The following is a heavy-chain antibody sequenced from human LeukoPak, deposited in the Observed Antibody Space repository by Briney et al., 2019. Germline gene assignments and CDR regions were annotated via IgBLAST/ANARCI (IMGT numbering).Heavy chain of an antibody. Sequence: GGSLRLSCAASGFTFSSYAMSWVRQAPAKGLERVAVIWYDGSNKYYADSVKGRFTISRDNSKNTLYLQMNSLRAEDTAVYYCARGLLWFGELDYYYYYGMDVWGKGTTVTVSS. J-gene: IGHJ6*04. CDR2: IWYDGSNK. V-gene: IGHV3-33*08. D-gene: IGHD3-10*01. CDR3: ARGLLWFGELDYYYYYGMDV. CDR1: GFTFSSYA.